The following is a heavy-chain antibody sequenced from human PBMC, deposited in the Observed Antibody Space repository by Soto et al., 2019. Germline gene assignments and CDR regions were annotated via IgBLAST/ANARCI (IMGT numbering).Heavy chain of an antibody. D-gene: IGHD2-8*01. V-gene: IGHV3-23*01. CDR1: GFTFSTYA. CDR2: ITISGGST. CDR3: AKDRQWALDY. J-gene: IGHJ4*02. Sequence: GGSLRLSCAASGFTFSTYAMSWVRQAPGKGLEWVSGITISGGSTYYADSVKGRFTISRDNSKNTLYLQMNSLRAEDTAVYYCAKDRQWALDYWGQGTLVTVSS.